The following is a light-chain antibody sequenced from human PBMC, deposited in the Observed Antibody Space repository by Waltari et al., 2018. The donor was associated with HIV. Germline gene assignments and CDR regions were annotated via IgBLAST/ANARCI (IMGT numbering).Light chain of an antibody. Sequence: SYVLTQPPSVSVAPGQTARITCGGDNIGSQSVHWYQRKPGQAPGVVVYEDRDWPSGTPERFSGSKSGNTATLTITRVEAGDEADYYCQVRDSNSDPVYVFGTGTKVTVV. CDR2: EDR. J-gene: IGLJ1*01. V-gene: IGLV3-21*02. CDR1: NIGSQS. CDR3: QVRDSNSDPVYV.